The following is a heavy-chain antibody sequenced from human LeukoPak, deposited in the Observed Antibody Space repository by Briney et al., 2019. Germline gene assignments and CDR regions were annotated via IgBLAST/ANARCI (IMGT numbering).Heavy chain of an antibody. CDR1: GGSISSSSYY. CDR3: ATETTRYYYGSGSMTSYFDY. J-gene: IGHJ4*02. V-gene: IGHV4-39*01. Sequence: SETLSLTCTVSGGSISSSSYYWGWIRQPPGKGLEWIGSIYYSGSTYYNPSLKSRVTISVDTSKNLFSLKLSSVTAADTAVYYCATETTRYYYGSGSMTSYFDYWGQGTLVTVSS. CDR2: IYYSGST. D-gene: IGHD3-10*01.